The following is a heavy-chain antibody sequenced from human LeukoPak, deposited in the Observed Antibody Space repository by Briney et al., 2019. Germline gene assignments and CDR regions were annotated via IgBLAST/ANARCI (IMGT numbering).Heavy chain of an antibody. CDR3: AKDLEDSGWYSNRGGY. D-gene: IGHD6-19*01. Sequence: RLLHAVSGFIHHSCAMLWAPHAPAKGLVGVSAHRRSGSSTYYANAEKGRFTMSRDNSTNTLYLQMNSMRAENTAVYYCAKDLEDSGWYSNRGGYWGQGTLVTVSS. CDR1: GFIHHSCA. J-gene: IGHJ4*02. V-gene: IGHV3-23*01. CDR2: HRRSGSST.